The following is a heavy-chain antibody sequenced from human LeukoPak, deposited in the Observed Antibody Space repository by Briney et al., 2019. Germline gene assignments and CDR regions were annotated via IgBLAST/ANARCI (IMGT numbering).Heavy chain of an antibody. CDR2: ISSASTYI. J-gene: IGHJ4*02. CDR3: VKETTAYEILTGYLPFDY. Sequence: PGRSLRLSCAASGFTFSFYSMTWVRQYPGQGLEWFSSISSASTYIYYADSVKGRLTISRDNAKNSLFLQMHSLRDEDSAVFFFVKETTAYEILTGYLPFDYWGQGTLVTVSS. D-gene: IGHD3-9*01. CDR1: GFTFSFYS. V-gene: IGHV3-21*01.